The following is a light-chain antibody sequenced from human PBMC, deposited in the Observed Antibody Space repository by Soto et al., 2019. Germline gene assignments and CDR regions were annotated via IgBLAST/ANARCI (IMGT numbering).Light chain of an antibody. V-gene: IGKV1-27*01. CDR2: DAS. CDR1: QGISNS. Sequence: DLQMTQSPSSLSASIGDRVTITCRASQGISNSLAWYQQKPGKVPKLLIYDASSLMSGVPFRFGGSGSGTDFTLTISSLQPEDVATYYCQKYNSAPWTFGQGTKVEIK. CDR3: QKYNSAPWT. J-gene: IGKJ1*01.